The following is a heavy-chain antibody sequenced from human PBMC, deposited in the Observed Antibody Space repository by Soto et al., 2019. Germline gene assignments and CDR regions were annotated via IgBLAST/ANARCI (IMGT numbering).Heavy chain of an antibody. CDR3: ARGRTWGARDFDD. V-gene: IGHV1-18*01. D-gene: IGHD3-16*01. Sequence: GXSVKVSLKASGYTFNAYGNSLVRQAPGQGLEWMGWISAYNGHTDYAQKFQGRVTMTTDTSTNKISMELRGLRSDDTAVYYCARGRTWGARDFDDWGHGTLVTVSS. J-gene: IGHJ4*01. CDR2: ISAYNGHT. CDR1: GYTFNAYG.